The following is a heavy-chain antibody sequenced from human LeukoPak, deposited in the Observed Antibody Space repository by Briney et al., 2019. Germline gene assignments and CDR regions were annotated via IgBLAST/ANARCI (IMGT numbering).Heavy chain of an antibody. D-gene: IGHD4-17*01. CDR3: ARDTSTVTTPYFDY. V-gene: IGHV1-2*02. Sequence: GASVTVSCKASGYTFTHYYMHWVRQAPGQGLEWMGWINPNSGGTNYAQKFQGRVTMTRDTSITTAYMELSRLISDDTAVYYCARDTSTVTTPYFDYWGQGTLVTVSS. CDR2: INPNSGGT. J-gene: IGHJ4*02. CDR1: GYTFTHYY.